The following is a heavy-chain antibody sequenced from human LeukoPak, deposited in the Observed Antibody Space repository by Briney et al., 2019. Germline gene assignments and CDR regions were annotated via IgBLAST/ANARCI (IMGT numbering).Heavy chain of an antibody. D-gene: IGHD4-17*01. V-gene: IGHV4-34*01. CDR2: INHSGST. CDR1: GGSFSGHY. CDR3: ASSTTVTTRFYYYYYYMDV. Sequence: SETLSLTCAVYGGSFSGHYWSWIRQPPGKGLEWIGEINHSGSTNYNPSLKSRVTISVDTSKNQFSLKLSSVTAADTAVYYCASSTTVTTRFYYYYYYMDVWGKGTTVTVSS. J-gene: IGHJ6*03.